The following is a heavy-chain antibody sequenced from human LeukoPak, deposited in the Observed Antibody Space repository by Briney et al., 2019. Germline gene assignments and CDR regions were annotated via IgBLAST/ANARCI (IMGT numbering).Heavy chain of an antibody. CDR1: GFTFSSYA. Sequence: GGSLRLSCAASGFTFSSYAMSWVRQAPGKGLEWVSAISGSGGSTYYADSVKGRFTISRDNSKNTLYLQMNSLRAEGTAVYYCAKEGSSGIYYYYYGMDVWGQGTTVTVSS. CDR2: ISGSGGST. CDR3: AKEGSSGIYYYYYGMDV. D-gene: IGHD6-25*01. J-gene: IGHJ6*02. V-gene: IGHV3-23*01.